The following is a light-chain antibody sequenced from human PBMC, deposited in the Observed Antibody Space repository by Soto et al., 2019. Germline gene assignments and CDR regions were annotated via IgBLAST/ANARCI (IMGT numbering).Light chain of an antibody. CDR3: QQNYGTPLT. J-gene: IGKJ1*01. CDR2: VAS. Sequence: SLSASVVHRVVITFRASQSISRYLNWYQQKPGKAPRLLIYVASSWQSDVPARFSGSGSGTEFTLTISSLQSEDFGTYYCQQNYGTPLTFGQGTKVDIK. CDR1: QSISRY. V-gene: IGKV1-39*01.